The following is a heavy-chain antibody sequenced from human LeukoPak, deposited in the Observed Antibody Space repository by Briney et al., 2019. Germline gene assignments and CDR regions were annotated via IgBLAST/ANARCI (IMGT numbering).Heavy chain of an antibody. J-gene: IGHJ4*02. V-gene: IGHV3-48*03. CDR1: GFTFSSYE. CDR2: ISSSGSTI. CDR3: ARAMKEYLYYFDY. Sequence: GGSLRLSCAASGFTFSSYEMNWVRQAPGKGLEWVSYISSSGSTIYYADSVKGRFTISRDNSKNTLYLQMNSLRAEDTAVYYCARAMKEYLYYFDYWGQGTLVTVSS. D-gene: IGHD2/OR15-2a*01.